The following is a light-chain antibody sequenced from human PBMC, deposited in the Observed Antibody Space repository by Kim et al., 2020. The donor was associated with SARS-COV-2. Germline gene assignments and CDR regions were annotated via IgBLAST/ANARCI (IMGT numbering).Light chain of an antibody. J-gene: IGLJ2*01. CDR2: DHN. CDR1: RSNIGNNY. Sequence: QKVHHSCSGSRSNIGNNYLSWYPQHPGTTPKLPIYDHNKRPSGIPDRFSGSKSGTSATLGITGLQTGDEADYYCGTWDSSLSAVVFGGGTQLTVL. CDR3: GTWDSSLSAVV. V-gene: IGLV1-51*01.